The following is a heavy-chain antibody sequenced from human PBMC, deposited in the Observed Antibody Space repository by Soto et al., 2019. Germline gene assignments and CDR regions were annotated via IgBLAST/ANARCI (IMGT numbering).Heavy chain of an antibody. D-gene: IGHD1-1*01. Sequence: QVQLVQSGAEVRKPGASVKVSCEASGYTFTSYDIYWVRQATGQGREWMGWLNPNTGNSGYAQTFQGRITVTSDTSINTVHMELSSLRSEDTAVYYCARRAETNGWNGFGADKYYFDFWGQGTLVTVSS. V-gene: IGHV1-8*01. CDR1: GYTFTSYD. CDR2: LNPNTGNS. J-gene: IGHJ4*02. CDR3: ARRAETNGWNGFGADKYYFDF.